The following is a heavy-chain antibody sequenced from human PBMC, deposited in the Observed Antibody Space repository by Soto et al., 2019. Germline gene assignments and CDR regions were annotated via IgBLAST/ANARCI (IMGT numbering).Heavy chain of an antibody. CDR2: ISGSGGRS. D-gene: IGHD3-16*01. V-gene: IGHV3-23*01. Sequence: EVQLLDSGGGLVQPGGSRRLSCAASGFTFSNYAMTWVRQGPGKGLEWVSGISGSGGRSYYAYSVKGRFTISRDNSKSTLYLQMNSLRAEHAAVYHCAKAYFVWSSEQPYYFDYWGQGTLVTVSS. J-gene: IGHJ4*02. CDR3: AKAYFVWSSEQPYYFDY. CDR1: GFTFSNYA.